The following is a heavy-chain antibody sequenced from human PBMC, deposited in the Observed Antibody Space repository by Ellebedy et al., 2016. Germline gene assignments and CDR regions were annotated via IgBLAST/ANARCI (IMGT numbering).Heavy chain of an antibody. CDR2: IRSSSSRT. CDR1: GFIFSDYY. Sequence: GGSLRLSXAASGFIFSDYYMSWIRQAPGKGLEWVSHIRSSSSRTDYADSVKGRFTISRDNSKNTLYLQMNSLRAEDTAVYYCAKDGAVRGVHDAFDIWGQGTMVTVSS. V-gene: IGHV3-11*05. CDR3: AKDGAVRGVHDAFDI. J-gene: IGHJ3*02. D-gene: IGHD3-10*01.